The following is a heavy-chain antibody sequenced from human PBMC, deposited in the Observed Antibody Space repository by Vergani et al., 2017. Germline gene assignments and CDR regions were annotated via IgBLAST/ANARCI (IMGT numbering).Heavy chain of an antibody. Sequence: QLQLQESGPGLVKPSETLSLTCTVSGGSISSGDYYWSWIRQPPGKGLEWIGYIYYSGSTYYNPSLKSRVTISVDTSKNQFSLKLTSVTAADTAVYYCARMGVRGVIPFDYWGQGTLVTVSS. J-gene: IGHJ4*02. CDR2: IYYSGST. V-gene: IGHV4-30-4*08. CDR3: ARMGVRGVIPFDY. CDR1: GGSISSGDYY. D-gene: IGHD3-10*01.